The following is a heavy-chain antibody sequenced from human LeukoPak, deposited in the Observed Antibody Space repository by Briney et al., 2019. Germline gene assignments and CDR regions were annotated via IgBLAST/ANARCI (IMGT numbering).Heavy chain of an antibody. CDR1: GYSISSGYY. Sequence: SETLSLTCTVSGYSISSGYYWGWIRQPPGKGLEWIGSIYHSGSTYYNPSLKSRVTISVDTSKNQFSLKLSSVTAADTAVYYCARDSITMVRGVITNWFDPWGQGTLVTVSS. D-gene: IGHD3-10*01. V-gene: IGHV4-38-2*02. CDR3: ARDSITMVRGVITNWFDP. CDR2: IYHSGST. J-gene: IGHJ5*02.